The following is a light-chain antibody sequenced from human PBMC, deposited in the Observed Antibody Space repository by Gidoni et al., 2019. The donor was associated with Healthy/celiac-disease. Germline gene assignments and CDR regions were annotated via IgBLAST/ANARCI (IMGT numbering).Light chain of an antibody. CDR3: QQYNNWPPWT. CDR2: GAS. CDR1: QSVSSN. Sequence: EIVMTQSPATLSVSPGERATLSCRASQSVSSNFAWYQQKPGQAPRLRIYGASTRATGIPARFSGSGSGTEFTLTISSLQSEDFAVYYCQQYNNWPPWTFGQXTKVEIK. V-gene: IGKV3-15*01. J-gene: IGKJ1*01.